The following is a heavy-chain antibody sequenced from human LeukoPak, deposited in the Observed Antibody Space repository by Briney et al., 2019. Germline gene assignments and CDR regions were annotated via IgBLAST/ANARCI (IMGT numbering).Heavy chain of an antibody. CDR1: GGTFISYA. Sequence: SVKVSCKASGGTFISYAISWVRQAPGQGLEWMGGIIPIFGTANYAQKFQGRVTITTDESTSTAYMELSSLRSEDTAVYYCARNAGPEDCSSTSCYVGATTGWFDPWGQGTLVTVSS. D-gene: IGHD2-2*01. CDR3: ARNAGPEDCSSTSCYVGATTGWFDP. J-gene: IGHJ5*02. V-gene: IGHV1-69*05. CDR2: IIPIFGTA.